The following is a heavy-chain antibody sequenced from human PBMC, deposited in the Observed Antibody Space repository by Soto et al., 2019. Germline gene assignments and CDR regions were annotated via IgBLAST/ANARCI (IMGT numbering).Heavy chain of an antibody. Sequence: EAQLLESGGGLVQPGGSLRLSCAASGFPSNNYAMSWVRQAPGKGLEWVSAIRGSDESTYYAQSVKGRFTISRDNSKNTLNLQMNSLRAEDTAVYYCAKSRSVEDGFDIWGQGTMVTVSS. CDR3: AKSRSVEDGFDI. CDR2: IRGSDEST. V-gene: IGHV3-23*01. CDR1: GFPSNNYA. J-gene: IGHJ3*02.